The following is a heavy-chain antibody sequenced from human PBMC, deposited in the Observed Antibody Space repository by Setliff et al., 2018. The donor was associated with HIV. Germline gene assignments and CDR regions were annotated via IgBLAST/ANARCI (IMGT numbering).Heavy chain of an antibody. D-gene: IGHD3-3*01. CDR3: ARYYDFWSGFHAFDI. V-gene: IGHV4-59*11. J-gene: IGHJ3*02. Sequence: SETLSLTCTVSGGSISSHYWSWIRQPPGKGLEWIGYIYYSGSTNNNPSLKSRVAISVDTSKNQFSLKLSFVTAVDTAVYYCARYYDFWSGFHAFDIWGQGTMVTVSS. CDR1: GGSISSHY. CDR2: IYYSGST.